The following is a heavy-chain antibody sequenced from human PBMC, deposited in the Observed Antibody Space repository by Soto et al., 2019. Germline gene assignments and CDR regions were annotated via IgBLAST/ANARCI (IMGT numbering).Heavy chain of an antibody. CDR1: GGSISSSSYY. D-gene: IGHD6-19*01. Sequence: QLQLQESGPGLVKPSETLSLTCTVSGGSISSSSYYWGWIRQPPGKGLEWIGSIYYSGSTYYNPSLKRRVTISVDTSKNQFSLKLSSVTAADTAVYYCARRQRQWLDHDYWGQGTLVTVSS. CDR3: ARRQRQWLDHDY. V-gene: IGHV4-39*01. CDR2: IYYSGST. J-gene: IGHJ4*02.